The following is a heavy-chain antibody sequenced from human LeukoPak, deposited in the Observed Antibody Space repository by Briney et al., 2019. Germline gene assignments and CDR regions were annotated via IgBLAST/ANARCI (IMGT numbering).Heavy chain of an antibody. D-gene: IGHD3-22*01. CDR1: GGSISSYY. V-gene: IGHV4-59*12. CDR2: IYYSGST. Sequence: SETLSLTCTVSGGSISSYYWSWIRQPPGKGLEWIGYIYYSGSTNYNPSLKSRVTISVDSSKNQFSLKLSSVTAADPAVYYCARTGTYDSSGLDYWGQGTLVTVSS. CDR3: ARTGTYDSSGLDY. J-gene: IGHJ4*02.